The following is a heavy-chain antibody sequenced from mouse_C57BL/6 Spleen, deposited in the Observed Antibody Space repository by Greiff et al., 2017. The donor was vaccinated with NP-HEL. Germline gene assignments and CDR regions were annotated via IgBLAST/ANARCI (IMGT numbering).Heavy chain of an antibody. CDR3: ARGVSSGGSSPWFAY. Sequence: QVQLQQSGAELVKPGASVKMSCKASGYTFTTYPIEWMKQNHGKSLEWIGNFHPYNDDTKYNEQFKGKATLTVEKSSSTVYLELSRLTSDDSAVYYCARGVSSGGSSPWFAYWGQGTLVTVSA. D-gene: IGHD1-1*01. V-gene: IGHV1-47*01. CDR2: FHPYNDDT. CDR1: GYTFTTYP. J-gene: IGHJ3*01.